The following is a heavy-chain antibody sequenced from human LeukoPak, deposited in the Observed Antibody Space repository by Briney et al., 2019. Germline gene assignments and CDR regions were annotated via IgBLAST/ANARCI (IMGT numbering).Heavy chain of an antibody. Sequence: SVKVSCKASGGTFSSYAISWVRQAPGHGLEWMGGIIPIFGTANYAQKFQGRVTITADESTSTAYMELSSLRSEDTAVYYCARVFVFDWSIDPWGQGTLVTVSS. J-gene: IGHJ5*02. CDR3: ARVFVFDWSIDP. V-gene: IGHV1-69*13. D-gene: IGHD3-9*01. CDR1: GGTFSSYA. CDR2: IIPIFGTA.